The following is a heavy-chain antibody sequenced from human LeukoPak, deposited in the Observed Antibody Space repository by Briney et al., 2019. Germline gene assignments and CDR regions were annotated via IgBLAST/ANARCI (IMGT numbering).Heavy chain of an antibody. D-gene: IGHD6-13*01. CDR3: ARLWYLPQYYFDY. V-gene: IGHV4-39*01. J-gene: IGHJ4*02. Sequence: SETLSLTCTVSRASMTISTDYWAWVRQPPGQGLERIVSIHVTGKTYYNVPLKSRLTISIYTSKNQFSLNRTSATTADTAVYYCARLWYLPQYYFDYWGLGTLVTVSS. CDR1: RASMTISTDY. CDR2: IHVTGKT.